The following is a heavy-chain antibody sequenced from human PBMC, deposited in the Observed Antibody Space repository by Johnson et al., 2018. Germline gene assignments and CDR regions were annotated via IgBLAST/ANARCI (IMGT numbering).Heavy chain of an antibody. CDR1: GFTFSSYG. CDR2: IWYDGRDT. CDR3: ARSTVTSYYYGMDV. J-gene: IGHJ6*02. V-gene: IGHV3-33*01. D-gene: IGHD4-17*01. Sequence: QVQLVESGGGVVQPGRSLRLSCAPSGFTFSSYGMHWVRQAPGKGLEWVAGIWYDGRDTDHADSVKGRFTLTRDNSKDTLELQIDSLRGEDTAVYYCARSTVTSYYYGMDVWGQGTTVTVSS.